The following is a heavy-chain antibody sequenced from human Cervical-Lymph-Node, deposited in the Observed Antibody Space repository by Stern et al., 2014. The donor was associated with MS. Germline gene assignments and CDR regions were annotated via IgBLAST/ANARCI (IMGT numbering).Heavy chain of an antibody. D-gene: IGHD2-2*01. J-gene: IGHJ4*02. V-gene: IGHV4-61*01. CDR2: VHSSGST. CDR3: ATYRRPPYDFDY. Sequence: QLQLQESGPGLVKPSATLSLTCSVSGDPVTSETYYWSWMRQPPGQGLEWIGYVHSSGSTNYNPSLKSRVAMSIDTSKNQFSLRLNSLTAADTAVYCCATYRRPPYDFDYWGQGTLVTVSS. CDR1: GDPVTSETYY.